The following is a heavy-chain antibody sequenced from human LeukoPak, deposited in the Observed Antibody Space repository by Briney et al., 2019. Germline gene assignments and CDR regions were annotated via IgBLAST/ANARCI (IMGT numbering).Heavy chain of an antibody. Sequence: GASVKVSCKASGYTFTSYDINWVRQATGQGLEWMGWISAYNGNTNYAQKLQGRVTMTTDTSTSTAYMELRSLRSDDTAVYYCARDLGYYYGSGSQTLYYYYYGMDVWGQGTTVTVSS. CDR1: GYTFTSYD. CDR3: ARDLGYYYGSGSQTLYYYYYGMDV. D-gene: IGHD3-10*01. J-gene: IGHJ6*02. CDR2: ISAYNGNT. V-gene: IGHV1-18*01.